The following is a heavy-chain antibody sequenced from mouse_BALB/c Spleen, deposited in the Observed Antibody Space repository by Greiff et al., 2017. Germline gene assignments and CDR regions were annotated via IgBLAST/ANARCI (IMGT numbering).Heavy chain of an antibody. Sequence: QVQLQQSGAELARPGASVKMSCKASGYTFTSYTMHWVKQRPGQGLEWIGYINPSSGYTNYNQKFKDKATLTEDKSSSTAYMQLKSLTSEDSAVYYCAREGGNYGFAYWGQGTLVTVSA. CDR1: GYTFTSYT. J-gene: IGHJ3*01. D-gene: IGHD2-1*01. V-gene: IGHV1-4*01. CDR3: AREGGNYGFAY. CDR2: INPSSGYT.